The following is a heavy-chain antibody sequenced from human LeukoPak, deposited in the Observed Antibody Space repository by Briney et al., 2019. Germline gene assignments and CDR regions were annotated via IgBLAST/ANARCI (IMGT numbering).Heavy chain of an antibody. CDR3: ANAIANPSSRFIDY. CDR1: GFTFSSYG. J-gene: IGHJ4*02. Sequence: PGGSLRLSCAASGFTFSSYGMHWVRQAPGKGLEWVAVISYDGSNKYYADSVKGRFTISRDNSKNTVYLQMNSLRAEDTAVYYCANAIANPSSRFIDYWGQGTLVTVSS. CDR2: ISYDGSNK. D-gene: IGHD6-13*01. V-gene: IGHV3-30*18.